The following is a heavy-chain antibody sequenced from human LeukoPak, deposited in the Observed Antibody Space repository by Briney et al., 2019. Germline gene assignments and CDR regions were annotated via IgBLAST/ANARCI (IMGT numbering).Heavy chain of an antibody. V-gene: IGHV3-21*01. Sequence: GGSLRLSCAASGFTFSSYSMNWVRQAPGKGLEWVSSISSSSTYIYYADSLKSRFTISRDNAKNSLSLQMNSLRAEDTAVYYCARDTHCSSTSCYNAFDIWGQGTMVTVSS. J-gene: IGHJ3*02. CDR1: GFTFSSYS. CDR3: ARDTHCSSTSCYNAFDI. D-gene: IGHD2-2*02. CDR2: ISSSSTYI.